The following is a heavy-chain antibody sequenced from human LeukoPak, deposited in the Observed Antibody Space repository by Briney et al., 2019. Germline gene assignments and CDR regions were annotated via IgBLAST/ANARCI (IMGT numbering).Heavy chain of an antibody. V-gene: IGHV3-74*01. D-gene: IGHD2-2*01. CDR3: ARGVPAAYDDAFDI. CDR1: GFTFSSYW. J-gene: IGHJ3*02. CDR2: INSDGSTT. Sequence: GGSLRLSCAASGFTFSSYWMHWFRQAPGKGLVWVSRINSDGSTTSYADSVKGRFTISRDNAKNTLYLQMNSLRAEDTAVYHCARGVPAAYDDAFDIWGQGTMVTVSS.